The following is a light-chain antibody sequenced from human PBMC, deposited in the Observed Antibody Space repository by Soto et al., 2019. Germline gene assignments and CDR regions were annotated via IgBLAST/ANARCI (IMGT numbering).Light chain of an antibody. Sequence: DIQMTQSPSSVSASVGDKVTITCRASQSISRWLAWYQQKPGKASKLLIYAASNFQSGVASSFSGRGSETDFTFTISSLQPEDFATYDCQQANSFPYTFGQGTKLEIK. V-gene: IGKV1-12*01. J-gene: IGKJ2*01. CDR3: QQANSFPYT. CDR1: QSISRW. CDR2: AAS.